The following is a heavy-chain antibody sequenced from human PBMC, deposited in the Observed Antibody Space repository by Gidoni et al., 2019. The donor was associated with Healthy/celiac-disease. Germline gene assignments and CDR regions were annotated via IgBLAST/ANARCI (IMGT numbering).Heavy chain of an antibody. CDR1: GFPFGDYA. V-gene: IGHV3-49*03. CDR2: IRSKAYGGTT. J-gene: IGHJ4*02. CDR3: TRSDYGEYYFDY. D-gene: IGHD3-10*01. Sequence: EVQLVESGGGFVQPGRSLSLSCTDSGFPFGDYAMRWFRQAPGKGLEWVGFIRSKAYGGTTEYAASVKGRFTISRDDSKSIAYLQMNSLKTEDTAVYYCTRSDYGEYYFDYWGQGTLVTVSS.